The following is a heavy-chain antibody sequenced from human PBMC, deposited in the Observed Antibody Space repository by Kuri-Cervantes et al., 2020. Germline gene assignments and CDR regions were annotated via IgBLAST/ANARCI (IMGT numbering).Heavy chain of an antibody. CDR3: ARDDTVGSFDL. J-gene: IGHJ4*02. V-gene: IGHV4-59*12. CDR1: GGSISSYY. Sequence: SETLSLTCTVSGGSISSYYWSWIRQPPGKGLEWIGYIYYSGSTNYNPSLESRVTMSVDRSKNQFSLRMTSLTAADTAVYYCARDDTVGSFDLWGQGTLVTVSS. CDR2: IYYSGST. D-gene: IGHD4-23*01.